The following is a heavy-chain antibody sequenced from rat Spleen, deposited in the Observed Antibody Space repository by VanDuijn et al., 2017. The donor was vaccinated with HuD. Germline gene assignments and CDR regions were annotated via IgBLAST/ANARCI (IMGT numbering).Heavy chain of an antibody. V-gene: IGHV2-1*01. CDR2: IWGDGST. CDR1: GFSLISYS. Sequence: QVQLKESGPALVQPSQTLSLTCTVSGFSLISYSVNWVRQPPGKGLEWMGGIWGDGSTNYNSALKARLSISRDTSKSQVFLNMNSLQTEDTAIYFCTSRFRWFAYWGQGTLVTVSS. J-gene: IGHJ3*01. CDR3: TSRFRWFAY.